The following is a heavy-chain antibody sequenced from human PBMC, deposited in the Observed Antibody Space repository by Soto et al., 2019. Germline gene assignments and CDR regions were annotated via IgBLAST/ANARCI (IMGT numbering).Heavy chain of an antibody. CDR3: ARGVVVVVAATGSLRRDYYYYGMDV. D-gene: IGHD2-15*01. CDR2: IIPIFGTA. CDR1: GGTFSSCA. J-gene: IGHJ6*02. V-gene: IGHV1-69*01. Sequence: VKVSCKASGGTFSSCAISWVRQAPGQGLEWMGGIIPIFGTANYAQKFQGRVTITADESTSTAYMELSSLRSEDTAVYYCARGVVVVVAATGSLRRDYYYYGMDVWGQGTTVTVSS.